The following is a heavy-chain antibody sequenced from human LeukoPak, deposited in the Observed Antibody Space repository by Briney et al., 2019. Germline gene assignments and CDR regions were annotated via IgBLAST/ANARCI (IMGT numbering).Heavy chain of an antibody. CDR3: ARGLSYDSSGYYYGPRRQYFQH. J-gene: IGHJ1*01. Sequence: NTSETLSLTCAVNGGPFRDYYWNWIRQPPGKGLEWIGEINHSGNTNYNPSLKSRVTISVDTSKNQFSLKLSSVTAADTAVYYCARGLSYDSSGYYYGPRRQYFQHWGQGTLVTVSS. V-gene: IGHV4-34*01. D-gene: IGHD3-22*01. CDR1: GGPFRDYY. CDR2: INHSGNT.